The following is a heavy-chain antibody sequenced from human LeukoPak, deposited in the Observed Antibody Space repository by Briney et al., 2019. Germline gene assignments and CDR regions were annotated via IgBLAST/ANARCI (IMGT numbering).Heavy chain of an antibody. CDR2: IYYSGST. V-gene: IGHV4-30-4*07. CDR1: GGSISSGGYS. Sequence: PSQTLSLTCAVSGGSISSGGYSWSWIRQPPGKGLEWIGYIYYSGSTYYNPSLKSRVTISVDTSKNQFSLKLSSVTAADTAVYYCASESLRYFGTSVWGQGTLVTVSS. D-gene: IGHD3-9*01. CDR3: ASESLRYFGTSV. J-gene: IGHJ4*02.